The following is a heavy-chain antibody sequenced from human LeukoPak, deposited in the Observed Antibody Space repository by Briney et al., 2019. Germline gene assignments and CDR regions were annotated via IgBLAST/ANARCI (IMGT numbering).Heavy chain of an antibody. V-gene: IGHV1-2*02. Sequence: GASVKVSCKASGYTFTGYYIHWVRQAPGQGLEWMGWINPKSGGTNYAQKFQGGVTMTGDTSISTAYMELSRLRSDDTAAYYCAWGVGPTQIDYWGQGTLVTVSS. CDR2: INPKSGGT. J-gene: IGHJ4*02. CDR3: AWGVGPTQIDY. D-gene: IGHD1-26*01. CDR1: GYTFTGYY.